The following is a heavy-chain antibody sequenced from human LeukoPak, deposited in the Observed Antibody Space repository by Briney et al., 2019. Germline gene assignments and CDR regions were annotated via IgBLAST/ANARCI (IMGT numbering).Heavy chain of an antibody. V-gene: IGHV3-23*01. J-gene: IGHJ2*01. D-gene: IGHD2-2*01. CDR2: ISGSGGST. CDR3: AKAPADIVVVPANFLYFDL. Sequence: GGSLRLSCAASGFTFSSYAMSWVRQAPGKGLEWVSAISGSGGSTYYADSVRGRFTISRDNSKNTLYLQMNSLEAEDMAVYYCAKAPADIVVVPANFLYFDLWGRGTLVTVSS. CDR1: GFTFSSYA.